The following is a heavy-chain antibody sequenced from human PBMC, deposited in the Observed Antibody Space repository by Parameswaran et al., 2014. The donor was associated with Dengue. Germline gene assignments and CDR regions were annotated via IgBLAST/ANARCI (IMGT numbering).Heavy chain of an antibody. CDR2: ISSSSSYI. Sequence: VRQMPGKGLEWVSSISSSSSYIYYADSVKGRFTISRDNAKNSLYLQMNSLRAEDTAVYYCARVIAARRGRSVDYWGQGTLVTVSS. CDR3: ARVIAARRGRSVDY. D-gene: IGHD6-6*01. J-gene: IGHJ4*02. V-gene: IGHV3-21*01.